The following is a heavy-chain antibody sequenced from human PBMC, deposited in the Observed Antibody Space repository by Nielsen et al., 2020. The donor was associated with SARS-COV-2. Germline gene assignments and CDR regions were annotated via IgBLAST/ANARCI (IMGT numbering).Heavy chain of an antibody. CDR2: IYSGGST. CDR3: ARDSYGMDV. V-gene: IGHV3-53*04. Sequence: GSLRLSCAASGINVSTNYMSWVRQAPGKGLEWVAFIYSGGSTYYSDSVKGRFTISRHNSKNTLYLQMNSLRGEDTAVYYCARDSYGMDVWGQGTTVTVSS. J-gene: IGHJ6*02. CDR1: GINVSTNY.